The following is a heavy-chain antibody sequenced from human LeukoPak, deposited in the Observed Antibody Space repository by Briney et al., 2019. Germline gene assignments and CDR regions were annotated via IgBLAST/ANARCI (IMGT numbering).Heavy chain of an antibody. D-gene: IGHD3-10*01. CDR2: YSGST. CDR3: ARAPLGDYGSGSTTLDY. V-gene: IGHV4-39*07. J-gene: IGHJ4*02. Sequence: YSGSTYYNPSLKSRVTISVDTSKNQISLKLTSVTAADTAVYYCARAPLGDYGSGSTTLDYWGQGTLVTVSS.